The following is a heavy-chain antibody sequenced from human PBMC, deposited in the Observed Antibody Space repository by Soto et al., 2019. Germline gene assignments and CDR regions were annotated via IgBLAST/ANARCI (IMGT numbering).Heavy chain of an antibody. V-gene: IGHV1-8*01. CDR2: MNPNTGNT. Sequence: ASVKVSCKASGSTFTKHDINWVRQATGHGLEWMGWMNPNTGNTVYAQKFQGRVTMTRNTSITTAYMELSSLRSDDTAVYYCARGQHYDFWSGYNWFDPWGQGTLVTVSS. J-gene: IGHJ5*02. D-gene: IGHD3-3*01. CDR1: GSTFTKHD. CDR3: ARGQHYDFWSGYNWFDP.